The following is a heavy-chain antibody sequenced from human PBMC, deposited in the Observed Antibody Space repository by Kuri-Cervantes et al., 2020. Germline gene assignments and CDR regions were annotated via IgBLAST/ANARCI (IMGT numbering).Heavy chain of an antibody. J-gene: IGHJ4*02. Sequence: GESLKISCTASGITLSNYAISWVRQAPGKGLEWVAGVSGSGDISYYADSVKGRFTISRDNAKKSLSVLMNSLRAEDTAVYYCAKDLDIVATATFDYRGQGTLVTVSS. CDR3: AKDLDIVATATFDY. CDR2: VSGSGDIS. V-gene: IGHV3-23*01. CDR1: GITLSNYA. D-gene: IGHD5-12*01.